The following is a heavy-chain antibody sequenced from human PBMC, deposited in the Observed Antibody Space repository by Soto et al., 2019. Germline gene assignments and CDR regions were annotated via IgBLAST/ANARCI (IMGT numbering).Heavy chain of an antibody. CDR1: GFTFSSYA. J-gene: IGHJ4*02. CDR3: VKDRYRVLFPNAMFDY. Sequence: GGSLRLSCSASGFTFSSYAMHWVRQAPGKGLEYVSAISSNGGSTYYADSVKGRFTISRDNSKNTLYLQMSSLRAEDTAVYYCVKDRYRVLFPNAMFDYWGQGTLVTVSS. V-gene: IGHV3-64D*08. D-gene: IGHD2-2*02. CDR2: ISSNGGST.